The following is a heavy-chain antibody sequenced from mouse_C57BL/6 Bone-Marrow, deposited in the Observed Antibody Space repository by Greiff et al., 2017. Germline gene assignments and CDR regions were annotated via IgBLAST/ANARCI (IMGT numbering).Heavy chain of an antibody. CDR2: ISSGGSYT. J-gene: IGHJ2*01. V-gene: IGHV5-6*02. CDR3: ARQNYNTHY. D-gene: IGHD1-3*01. CDR1: GFTFSSYG. Sequence: DVKLVESGGDLVKPGGSLKLSCAASGFTFSSYGMSWVRQTPDKRLEWVATISSGGSYTYYPDSVKGRFTISRDNAKNTLYLHMSSLKYEDTAMYYCARQNYNTHYWGRGTTLTVSS.